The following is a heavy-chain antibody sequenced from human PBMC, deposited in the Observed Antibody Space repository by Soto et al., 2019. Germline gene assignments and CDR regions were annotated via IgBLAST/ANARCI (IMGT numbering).Heavy chain of an antibody. CDR2: INYRGTT. Sequence: QVQLQESGPGLVKPSQTLSLTCTVSGGYIINGDTYLNWIRQHPEKGLEWMGYINYRGTTNYNPALKSRILISIDTSKNQFSLRLTSVTAADTAVYYCARDAPGVAPYWGQGTLVTVSS. CDR3: ARDAPGVAPY. V-gene: IGHV4-31*03. D-gene: IGHD2-15*01. J-gene: IGHJ4*02. CDR1: GGYIINGDTY.